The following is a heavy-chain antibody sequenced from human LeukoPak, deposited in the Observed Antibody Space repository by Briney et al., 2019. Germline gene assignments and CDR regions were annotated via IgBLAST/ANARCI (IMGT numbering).Heavy chain of an antibody. J-gene: IGHJ6*02. CDR2: IYHSGST. Sequence: ETLSLTCAVYGGSFSGYYWGWIRQPPGKGLEWIGSIYHSGSTSCNPSLKSRVTISVDTSKNQFSLKLSSVTAADTAVYYCARIGNYDSGSSIGMDVWGQGTTVTVSS. D-gene: IGHD3-10*01. CDR1: GGSFSGYY. CDR3: ARIGNYDSGSSIGMDV. V-gene: IGHV4-38-2*01.